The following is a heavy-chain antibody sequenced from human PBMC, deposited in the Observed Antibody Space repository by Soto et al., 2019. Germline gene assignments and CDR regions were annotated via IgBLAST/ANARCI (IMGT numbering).Heavy chain of an antibody. CDR3: ARLDYQSSGSYAFII. D-gene: IGHD3-22*01. CDR2: YFQGGYA. V-gene: IGHV4-30-2*01. Sequence: QLQLQESDSGLVRPAQTLSLTCAVSGASVSSGSYSWSWIRRPPGKGLEWIGFYFQGGYAYYNPSIESRVTISVDRCKNQFSLKLRSVTAADTAVYYCARLDYQSSGSYAFIIWGQGTTVTVSS. J-gene: IGHJ3*02. CDR1: GASVSSGSYS.